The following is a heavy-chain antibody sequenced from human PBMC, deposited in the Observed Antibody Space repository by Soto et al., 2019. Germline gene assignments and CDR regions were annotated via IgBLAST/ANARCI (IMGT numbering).Heavy chain of an antibody. CDR3: GTAQGQDSRGWYVYFDY. D-gene: IGHD6-19*01. Sequence: SETLSLTCTVSGGSVSSGSYYWSWIRQPPGKGLEWIGYIYYSGSTNYNPSLKSRVTISVDTSKNQFSLKLSSVTAADTAVYCCGTAQGQDSRGWYVYFDYWGQGTLVTVSS. CDR1: GGSVSSGSYY. CDR2: IYYSGST. V-gene: IGHV4-61*01. J-gene: IGHJ4*02.